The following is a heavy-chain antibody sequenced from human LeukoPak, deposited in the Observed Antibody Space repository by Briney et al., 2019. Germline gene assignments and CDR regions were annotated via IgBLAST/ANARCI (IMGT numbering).Heavy chain of an antibody. D-gene: IGHD3-10*01. J-gene: IGHJ4*02. CDR2: IIPIFGTA. V-gene: IGHV1-69*13. Sequence: ASVKVSCKASGGTFSSYAISWARQAPGQGLEWMGGIIPIFGTANYAQKFQGRVTITADESTSTAYMELSSLRSEGTAVYYCARARVVRGVIIWDFDYWGQGTLVTVSS. CDR3: ARARVVRGVIIWDFDY. CDR1: GGTFSSYA.